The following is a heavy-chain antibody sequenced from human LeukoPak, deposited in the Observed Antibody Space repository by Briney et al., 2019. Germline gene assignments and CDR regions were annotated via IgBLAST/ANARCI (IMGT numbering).Heavy chain of an antibody. CDR1: GGSITSSGHY. V-gene: IGHV4-31*03. Sequence: PLLLPSSVSGGSITSSGHYWSWLRRLPGKGLEWIGYIYYTGSTYYNPSLKSRLTISLDTSKNQFSLKLISVTAADTAVYYCAMGYGPFDTWGQGTLVTVSS. CDR2: IYYTGST. D-gene: IGHD5-12*01. J-gene: IGHJ5*01. CDR3: AMGYGPFDT.